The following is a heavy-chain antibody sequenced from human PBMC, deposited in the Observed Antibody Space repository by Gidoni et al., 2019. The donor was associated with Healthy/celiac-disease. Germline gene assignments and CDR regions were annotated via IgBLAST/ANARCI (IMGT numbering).Heavy chain of an antibody. CDR1: GFTFSSYG. Sequence: QVQLVESGGGVVQPGRSLRLSCAASGFTFSSYGMHWVRQAPGKGLEWVAVISYDGSNKYYADSVKGRFTISRDNSKNTLYLQMNSLRAEDTAVYYCASLLVGATVFDYWGQGTLVTVSS. J-gene: IGHJ4*02. V-gene: IGHV3-30*03. CDR2: ISYDGSNK. D-gene: IGHD1-26*01. CDR3: ASLLVGATVFDY.